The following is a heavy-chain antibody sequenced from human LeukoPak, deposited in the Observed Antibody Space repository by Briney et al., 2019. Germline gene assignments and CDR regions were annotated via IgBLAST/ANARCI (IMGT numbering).Heavy chain of an antibody. CDR1: GYTFTGYY. J-gene: IGHJ6*02. CDR3: ARDGGDDYVWGSYRPPDYYYYGMDV. Sequence: ASVKVSCKASGYTFTGYYMHWVRQAPGQGLEWMGWINPNSGGINYAQKFQGWVTMTRDTSISTAYMELSRLRSDDTAVYYCARDGGDDYVWGSYRPPDYYYYGMDVWGQGTTVTVSS. D-gene: IGHD3-16*02. CDR2: INPNSGGI. V-gene: IGHV1-2*04.